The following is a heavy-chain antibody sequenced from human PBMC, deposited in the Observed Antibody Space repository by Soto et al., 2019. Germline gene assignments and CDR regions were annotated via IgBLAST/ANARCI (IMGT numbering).Heavy chain of an antibody. Sequence: ASVKVSCKASGYSLTSYYMHWVRRAPGQGLEWMGIINPSDGSTNYARKFQGRVTITSDTSTSTVYMEMASLRSEDTAMYYCARSYVTSRPIDFWGQGALVTVSS. V-gene: IGHV1-46*01. CDR2: INPSDGST. CDR3: ARSYVTSRPIDF. J-gene: IGHJ4*02. D-gene: IGHD3-10*02. CDR1: GYSLTSYY.